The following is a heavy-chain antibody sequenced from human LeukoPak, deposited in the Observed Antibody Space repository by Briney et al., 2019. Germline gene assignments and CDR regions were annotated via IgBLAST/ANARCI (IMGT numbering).Heavy chain of an antibody. CDR1: GGTFSSYA. Sequence: GASVKVSCKASGGTFSSYAISWVRQAPGQGLEWMGGIIPIFGTANYAQKFQGRVTITADESTSTAYMELSSLRSEDTAVYYCARGFPYYYGSGSGFYYYYMDVWGKGTTVTVSS. V-gene: IGHV1-69*13. J-gene: IGHJ6*03. CDR3: ARGFPYYYGSGSGFYYYYMDV. CDR2: IIPIFGTA. D-gene: IGHD3-10*01.